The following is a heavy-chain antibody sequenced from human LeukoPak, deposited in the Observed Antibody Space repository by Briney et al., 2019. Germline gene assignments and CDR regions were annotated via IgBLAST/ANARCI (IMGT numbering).Heavy chain of an antibody. CDR2: ISGSGGSI. J-gene: IGHJ4*02. CDR3: AKPRDVNYYDRPSFDY. D-gene: IGHD3-22*01. CDR1: GFTFSSYA. Sequence: GGSLRLSCAASGFTFSSYAMSWVRQAPGKGLEWVSAISGSGGSIYYADSVKGRFTISRDNSKNTLYLQMNSLRAEDTAVYYCAKPRDVNYYDRPSFDYWGQGTLVTVSS. V-gene: IGHV3-23*01.